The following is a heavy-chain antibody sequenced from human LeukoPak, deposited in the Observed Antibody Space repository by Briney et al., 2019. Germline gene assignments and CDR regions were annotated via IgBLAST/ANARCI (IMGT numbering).Heavy chain of an antibody. CDR2: IYTSGST. CDR1: GGSISSGSYY. CDR3: AREGQQLVRRALDY. D-gene: IGHD6-13*01. J-gene: IGHJ4*02. Sequence: SQTLSLTCTVSGGSISSGSYYWSWIRQPAGKGLEWIGRIYTSGSTNYNPSLKSRVTMSVDTSKNQFSLKLSSVTAADTAVYYCAREGQQLVRRALDYWGQGTLVTVSS. V-gene: IGHV4-61*02.